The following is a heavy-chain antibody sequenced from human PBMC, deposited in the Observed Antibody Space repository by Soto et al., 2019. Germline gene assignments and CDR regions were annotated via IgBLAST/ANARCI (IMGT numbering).Heavy chain of an antibody. CDR1: GFTFSSYS. CDR3: ALTPNGPRNDNFDD. Sequence: XGSLRLSCAASGFTFSSYSMSWVRQAPGKGLEWVSAISGSGGSTYYADSVKGRFTISRDNSKNTLYLQMKSLRAEDTAVYYCALTPNGPRNDNFDDWGQGTLVTVSS. D-gene: IGHD1-1*01. J-gene: IGHJ4*02. CDR2: ISGSGGST. V-gene: IGHV3-23*01.